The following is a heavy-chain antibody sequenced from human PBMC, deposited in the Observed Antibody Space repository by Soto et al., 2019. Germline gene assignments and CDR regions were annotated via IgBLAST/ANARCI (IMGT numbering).Heavy chain of an antibody. CDR1: GGSITSGNYY. V-gene: IGHV4-31*03. Sequence: QVQLQESGPGLVKPSQTLSLTCTVSGGSITSGNYYWNWIRQHPGKGLEWIGYIYYSGSTYYNPSLKGRVIISVDTSKDQFFLKLSSVTAADTAVYYCARDRGGYSYGTVDHWGQGILVTVSS. CDR2: IYYSGST. CDR3: ARDRGGYSYGTVDH. J-gene: IGHJ4*02. D-gene: IGHD5-18*01.